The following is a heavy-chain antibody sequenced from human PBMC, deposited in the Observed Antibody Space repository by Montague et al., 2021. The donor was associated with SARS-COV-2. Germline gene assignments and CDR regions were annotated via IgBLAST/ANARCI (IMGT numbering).Heavy chain of an antibody. D-gene: IGHD3-10*01. Sequence: SETLSLTCAVYGGSFSGYYWSWIRQPPGKGLEWIGEINRSGSTNYNPSLKSQVTISVDTSKNQFSLKLSSVTAADTAVYYCARVRYYGSGTSLGMDVWGQGTTVTVSS. CDR2: INRSGST. CDR1: GGSFSGYY. CDR3: ARVRYYGSGTSLGMDV. J-gene: IGHJ6*02. V-gene: IGHV4-34*01.